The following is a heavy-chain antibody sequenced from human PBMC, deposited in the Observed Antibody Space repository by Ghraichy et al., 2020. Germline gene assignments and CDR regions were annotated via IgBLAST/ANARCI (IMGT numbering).Heavy chain of an antibody. D-gene: IGHD3-22*01. CDR1: GGSFSGYY. CDR3: ARFRVSVRSGYYYPKTPDRLDFDY. CDR2: INHSGST. V-gene: IGHV4-34*01. Sequence: SETLSLTCAVYGGSFSGYYWSWIRQPPGKGLEWIGEINHSGSTNYNPSLKSRVTISVDTSKNQFSLKLSSVTAADTAVYYCARFRVSVRSGYYYPKTPDRLDFDYWGQGTLVTVSS. J-gene: IGHJ4*02.